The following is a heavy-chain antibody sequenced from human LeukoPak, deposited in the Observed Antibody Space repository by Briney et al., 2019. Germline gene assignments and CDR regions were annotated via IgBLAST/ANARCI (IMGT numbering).Heavy chain of an antibody. CDR2: MNPNSGNT. D-gene: IGHD2-2*01. J-gene: IGHJ4*02. V-gene: IGHV1-8*03. CDR1: GYTFTSYD. CDR3: ARGRSSSRGPVLFPY. Sequence: GASVKVSCKASGYTFTSYDINWVRQATGQGLEWMGWMNPNSGNTGNAQKFQGRGTITRNTSISTAYMELSSLRSEDPAVYYCARGRSSSRGPVLFPYWGQGTLVTVSS.